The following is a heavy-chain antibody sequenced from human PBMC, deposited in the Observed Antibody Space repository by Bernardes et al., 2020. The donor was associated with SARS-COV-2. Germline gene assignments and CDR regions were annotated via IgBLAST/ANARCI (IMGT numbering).Heavy chain of an antibody. Sequence: SGPTLVKPTQTLTLTCTFSGFSLTTLGLGVGWIRQPPGKALEWLALIYWDDDKRYSPSLKNRLTITRDTSKDQVVLTITNMDPVDTGEYFCAREIAHCDGDCYATFDYWGQGTLVTVSS. D-gene: IGHD2-21*01. CDR1: GFSLTTLGLG. V-gene: IGHV2-5*02. CDR3: AREIAHCDGDCYATFDY. J-gene: IGHJ4*02. CDR2: IYWDDDK.